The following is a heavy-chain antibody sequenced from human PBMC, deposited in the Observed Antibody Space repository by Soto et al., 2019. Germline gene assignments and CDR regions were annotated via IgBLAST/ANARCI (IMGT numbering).Heavy chain of an antibody. CDR2: IWYDESKK. CDR1: GFPLSDYG. D-gene: IGHD1-26*01. Sequence: QVQVVESGGGVVQPGRSLRLSCAVSGFPLSDYGMHWVRQAPGKGLEWVAVIWYDESKKYYADSVKGRFTISRDTSKNTVYLQMNSLRVEDTAVYYCASERGSSYFDYWGQGTLVTVSS. V-gene: IGHV3-33*01. CDR3: ASERGSSYFDY. J-gene: IGHJ4*02.